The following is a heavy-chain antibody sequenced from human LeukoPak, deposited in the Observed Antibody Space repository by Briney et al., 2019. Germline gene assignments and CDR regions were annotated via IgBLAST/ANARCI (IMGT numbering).Heavy chain of an antibody. D-gene: IGHD5-12*01. CDR1: GFTFSNYW. J-gene: IGHJ4*02. CDR3: GRGWPGYTSPLDY. V-gene: IGHV3-7*01. Sequence: GGSLRLSCAASGFTFSNYWMSWVRQAPGEGLKWVATINQDGSEKHYVDSVKGRFIISRDNAKNSLFLQMNSLRAEDTAVYYCGRGWPGYTSPLDYWGQGILVAVSS. CDR2: INQDGSEK.